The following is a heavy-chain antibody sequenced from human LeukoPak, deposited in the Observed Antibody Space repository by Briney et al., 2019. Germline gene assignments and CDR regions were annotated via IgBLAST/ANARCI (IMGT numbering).Heavy chain of an antibody. CDR1: GVSISSSSDY. CDR3: ARSRLSSTRCYNGYYYSGMDV. J-gene: IGHJ6*02. CDR2: IFYSGST. D-gene: IGHD2-2*02. V-gene: IGHV4-39*07. Sequence: SETLSLTCTVSGVSISSSSDYWGWTRQPPGRGLEWIGSIFYSGSTYYNPSLKSRVTVSVDTSKNQFSLKLSSVTTADTAVYYCARSRLSSTRCYNGYYYSGMDVWG.